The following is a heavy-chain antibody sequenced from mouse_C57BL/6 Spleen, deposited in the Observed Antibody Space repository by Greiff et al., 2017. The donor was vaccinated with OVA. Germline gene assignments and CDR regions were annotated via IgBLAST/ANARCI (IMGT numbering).Heavy chain of an antibody. CDR2: IDPETGGT. Sequence: VQLQESGAELVRPGASVTLSCKASGYTFPDYEMHWVKQTPVHGLEWIGAIDPETGGTAYNQKFKGKAILTADKSSSTAYMELRSLTSEDSAVYYCTDGTVAYWGQGTTLTVSS. D-gene: IGHD1-1*01. J-gene: IGHJ2*01. CDR1: GYTFPDYE. V-gene: IGHV1-15*01. CDR3: TDGTVAY.